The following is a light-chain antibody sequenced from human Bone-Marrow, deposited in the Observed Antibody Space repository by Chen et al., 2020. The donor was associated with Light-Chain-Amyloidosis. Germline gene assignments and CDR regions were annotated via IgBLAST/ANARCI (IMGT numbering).Light chain of an antibody. CDR3: SSYTITNTLV. V-gene: IGLV2-14*01. J-gene: IGLJ1*01. CDR1: SSDVGGDNH. Sequence: QSARTHPASVSGSPGQPITISCTGTSSDVGGDNHVSWYQQHPDKAPKLMIYEVTNRPSWVPDRFAGSKSDNTASLTISGLQTEDEADYFCSSYTITNTLVFGSGTRVTVL. CDR2: EVT.